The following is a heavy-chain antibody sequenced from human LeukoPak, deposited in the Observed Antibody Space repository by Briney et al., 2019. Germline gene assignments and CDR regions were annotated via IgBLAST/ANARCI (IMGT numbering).Heavy chain of an antibody. D-gene: IGHD3-10*01. CDR3: ARIASYDSGSYYRYLDS. J-gene: IGHJ4*02. V-gene: IGHV3-7*01. CDR2: IKGDGSQT. CDR1: GFTFSSHW. Sequence: GGSLRLSCTASGFTFSSHWMSWVRQAPGKGLEWVANIKGDGSQTYYVDSVRGRFTISRDNAKNSLYLQMSSLRAEDTAVYYCARIASYDSGSYYRYLDSWGQGTLVTVSS.